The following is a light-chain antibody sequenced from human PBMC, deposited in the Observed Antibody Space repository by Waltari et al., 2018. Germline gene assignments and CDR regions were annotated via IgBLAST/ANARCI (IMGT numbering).Light chain of an antibody. CDR3: QQYNNWST. J-gene: IGKJ1*01. Sequence: EVVMTQSPGTLSVSPGKRATLSCRASQSISNNLAWYQQKPGQAPRLLIYGASTRATGIPARFSGSGSGTEFTLTITSLQSEDFAVYFCQQYNNWSTFGQGTKVEIK. CDR1: QSISNN. V-gene: IGKV3-15*01. CDR2: GAS.